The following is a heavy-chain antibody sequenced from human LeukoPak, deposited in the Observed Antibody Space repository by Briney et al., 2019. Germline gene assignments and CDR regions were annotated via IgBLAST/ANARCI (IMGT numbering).Heavy chain of an antibody. J-gene: IGHJ4*02. D-gene: IGHD3-9*01. CDR2: INHSGST. CDR3: ARGGYYDILTGYLRSYYFDY. V-gene: IGHV4-34*01. Sequence: SETLSLTCAVYGGSFSGYYWSWIRQPPGKGLEWIGEINHSGSTNYNPSLKSRVTISVDTSKNQFSLKLSSVTAADTAVYYCARGGYYDILTGYLRSYYFDYWGQGTLVTVSS. CDR1: GGSFSGYY.